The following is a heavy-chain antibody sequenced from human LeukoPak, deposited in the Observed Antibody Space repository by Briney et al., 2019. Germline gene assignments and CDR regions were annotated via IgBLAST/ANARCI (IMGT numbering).Heavy chain of an antibody. D-gene: IGHD2-2*01. CDR3: AREIVVVPAARGY. CDR2: ISYDGSNK. CDR1: GFTFSSYA. J-gene: IGHJ4*02. Sequence: GRSLRLSCAASGFTFSSYAMHWVRQAPGKGLEWVAVISYDGSNKYYADSVKGRFTISRDNSKNTLYLQMNSLRAEDTAVYYCAREIVVVPAARGYWGQGTLVTVSS. V-gene: IGHV3-30-3*01.